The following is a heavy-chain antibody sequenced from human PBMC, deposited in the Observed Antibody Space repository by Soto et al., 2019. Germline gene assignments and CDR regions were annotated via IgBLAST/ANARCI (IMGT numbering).Heavy chain of an antibody. D-gene: IGHD4-17*01. CDR3: AKDSAVGYDDSALDY. CDR1: RFTFSSYA. Sequence: EVQLLESGGGLVQPGGSLRLSCAASRFTFSSYAISWVRQAPGKGLEWVSAISDSGGSTYYADSVKGRFTISRDNSKNTLYLQMNSLRAEDTAVYYCAKDSAVGYDDSALDYWGQGTLVTVSS. J-gene: IGHJ4*02. V-gene: IGHV3-23*01. CDR2: ISDSGGST.